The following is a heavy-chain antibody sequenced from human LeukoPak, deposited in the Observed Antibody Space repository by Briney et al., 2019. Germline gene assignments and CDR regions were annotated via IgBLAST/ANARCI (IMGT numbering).Heavy chain of an antibody. D-gene: IGHD5-12*01. CDR2: IGGSGGGI. Sequence: GGSLRLSCVASGFSFSHHAMTWVRQAPGQGLEWVSAIGGSGGGIFYADSVKGRFTISRDNSKNTLYLQMNSLRAEDTAVYYCAKSRPGTKWLRSLYYFDYWGQGTLVTVSS. CDR1: GFSFSHHA. CDR3: AKSRPGTKWLRSLYYFDY. J-gene: IGHJ4*02. V-gene: IGHV3-23*01.